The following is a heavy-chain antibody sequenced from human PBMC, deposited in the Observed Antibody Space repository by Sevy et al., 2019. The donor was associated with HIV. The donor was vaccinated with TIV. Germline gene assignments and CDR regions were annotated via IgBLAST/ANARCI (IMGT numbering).Heavy chain of an antibody. Sequence: SETLSLTCAVYGGSFSGYYWSWIRQPPGKGLEWIGEINHSGSTNYNPSLKSRVTISVDTSKNQFSLKLSSVTAADTAVYYCARGAALPRVFSYEKDIVVVPAAPIRRAFDIWGQGIMVTVSS. V-gene: IGHV4-34*01. J-gene: IGHJ3*02. CDR3: ARGAALPRVFSYEKDIVVVPAAPIRRAFDI. CDR1: GGSFSGYY. CDR2: INHSGST. D-gene: IGHD2-2*01.